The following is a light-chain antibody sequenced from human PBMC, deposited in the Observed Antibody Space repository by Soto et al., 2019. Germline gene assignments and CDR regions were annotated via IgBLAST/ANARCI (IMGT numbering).Light chain of an antibody. CDR2: DVS. CDR3: SSYTTSGTLGV. Sequence: QSVLTQPASVSGSPGQSITISCTGTSSDVGGYNYVSWYQQHPGKAPRLMIYDVSNRPSGLSNRFSGSKSGNTASLTISGLQAEDEADYYCSSYTTSGTLGVFGTGTKLTVL. V-gene: IGLV2-14*01. J-gene: IGLJ1*01. CDR1: SSDVGGYNY.